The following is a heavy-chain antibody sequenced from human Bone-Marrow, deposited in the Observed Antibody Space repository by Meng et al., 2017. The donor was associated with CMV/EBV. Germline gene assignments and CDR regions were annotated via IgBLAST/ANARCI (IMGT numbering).Heavy chain of an antibody. CDR2: INSDGSST. V-gene: IGHV3-74*01. Sequence: SVGLPCSPSRLSFSTYRIQWVRKAQGMWLVWVSRINSDGSSTSYADSVKGRFTISRDNAKNTLYLQMNSLRAEDTAVYYCARDLYSSSWYEHYGMDVWGQGTTVTVSS. J-gene: IGHJ6*02. CDR3: ARDLYSSSWYEHYGMDV. CDR1: RLSFSTYR. D-gene: IGHD6-13*01.